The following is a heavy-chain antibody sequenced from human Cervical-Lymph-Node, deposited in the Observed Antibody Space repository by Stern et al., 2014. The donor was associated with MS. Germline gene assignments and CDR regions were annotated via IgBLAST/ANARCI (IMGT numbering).Heavy chain of an antibody. D-gene: IGHD1-26*01. J-gene: IGHJ4*02. V-gene: IGHV3-74*01. CDR3: ARDLSGRDDS. CDR1: EFTFRTYW. CDR2: INEDGSTT. Sequence: EVQLVESGGGLVQPGGSLRLSCADSEFTFRTYWMHWVRPVPGKELMWVSRINEDGSTTNYADSVKGRFTISRDNGRNTLYLQMNSLRAEDTAVYYCARDLSGRDDSWGQGTLVTVSS.